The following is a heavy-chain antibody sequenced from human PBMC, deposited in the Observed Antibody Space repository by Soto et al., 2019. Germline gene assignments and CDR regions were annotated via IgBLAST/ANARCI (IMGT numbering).Heavy chain of an antibody. CDR1: GGTFSSYA. J-gene: IGHJ4*02. CDR2: IIPIFGTA. CDR3: AREMDGWGSYFDY. D-gene: IGHD3-10*01. V-gene: IGHV1-69*13. Sequence: SVKVSCKASGGTFSSYAISWVRQAPGQGLEWMGGIIPIFGTANYAQKFQGRVTITADESTSTAYMELSSLRSEDTAVYYCAREMDGWGSYFDYWGQGTLVTVSS.